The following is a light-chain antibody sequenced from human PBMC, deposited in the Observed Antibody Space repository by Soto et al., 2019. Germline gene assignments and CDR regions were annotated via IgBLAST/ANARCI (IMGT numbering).Light chain of an antibody. J-gene: IGKJ1*01. CDR3: QQYNNWPRT. V-gene: IGKV3-15*01. CDR1: QSVSSN. CDR2: GAS. Sequence: EIVMTQSPATLSVSPGERATLSCRASQSVSSNLAWYQQKPGQAPRLLIHGASTRATGIPARFSGSGSGTELTLTISRLQSEDFAVYYCQQYNNWPRTFGQGTKV.